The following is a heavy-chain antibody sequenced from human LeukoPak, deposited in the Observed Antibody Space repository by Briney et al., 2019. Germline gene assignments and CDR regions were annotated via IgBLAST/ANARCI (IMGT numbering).Heavy chain of an antibody. CDR2: MNPNSGNT. Sequence: ASVKVSCKASGYTFTSYDINWVRQATGQGLEWMGWMNPNSGNTGYAQKFQGRVTMTRNTSISTAYMELSSLRSEDTAVYYCARGLWWFGESNDAFDIWGQGTMVTVSS. V-gene: IGHV1-8*01. CDR3: ARGLWWFGESNDAFDI. D-gene: IGHD3-10*01. CDR1: GYTFTSYD. J-gene: IGHJ3*02.